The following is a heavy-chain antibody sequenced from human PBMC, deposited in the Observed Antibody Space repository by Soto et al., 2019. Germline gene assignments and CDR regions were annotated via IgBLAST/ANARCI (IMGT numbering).Heavy chain of an antibody. CDR3: HRTTILGVIGSMDV. V-gene: IGHV1-18*01. CDR2: ISPYHGKT. J-gene: IGHJ6*02. Sequence: QVQLAQTGPEVKKPGASVKVSCQASGYTFRIDAINWVRQAPGQGIEWLERISPYHGKTEYSKKVKGRVTMTTDTSTSKAYLELRSLRSDDTDLYYCHRTTILGVIGSMDVWGQGTAVTVSS. D-gene: IGHD3-3*01. CDR1: GYTFRIDA.